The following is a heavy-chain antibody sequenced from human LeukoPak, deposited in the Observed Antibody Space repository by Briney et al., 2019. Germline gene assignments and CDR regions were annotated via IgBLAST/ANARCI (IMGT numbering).Heavy chain of an antibody. V-gene: IGHV3-7*01. CDR1: GVTFRGDL. CDR2: IEEDVSDK. CDR3: ARDETFCSGGTCYTRGYFAF. J-gene: IGHJ4*02. D-gene: IGHD2-15*01. Sequence: GGSLRLSCAASGVTFRGDLMSCGRQAPGKGREWVANIEEDVSDKYYVDSVMRRFTISRDNAKKYLYLHMNGLRAEDTAVYYCARDETFCSGGTCYTRGYFAFWGQGTLVTVSS.